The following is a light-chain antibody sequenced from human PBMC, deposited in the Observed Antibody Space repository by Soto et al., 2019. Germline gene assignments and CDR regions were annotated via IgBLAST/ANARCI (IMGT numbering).Light chain of an antibody. CDR2: DSN. J-gene: IGLJ2*01. V-gene: IGLV1-51*01. Sequence: QSVLTQPPSVSAAPGQKVTISCSGSSSNIGNNYVSWYQHLPGTAPKLLIYDSNKRPSGIPDRFSGSKSGTSATLGITGLQTGDEADYYCGTWDGSLSAAVFGGGTKVTVL. CDR1: SSNIGNNY. CDR3: GTWDGSLSAAV.